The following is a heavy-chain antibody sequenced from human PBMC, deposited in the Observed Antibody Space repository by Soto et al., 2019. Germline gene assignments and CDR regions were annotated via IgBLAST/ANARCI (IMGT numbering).Heavy chain of an antibody. J-gene: IGHJ5*01. Sequence: LSLTCSVSGDSISTVDYFWAWIRQPPGQALEYIGYIYKSTTTYYNPSFESRVDISLDTSKSQFSLTVTSVTAADTAVYFCARGRYCLTGRCFPNWFDSWGQGTLVTVSS. CDR3: ARGRYCLTGRCFPNWFDS. CDR1: GDSISTVDYF. D-gene: IGHD2-15*01. CDR2: IYKSTTT. V-gene: IGHV4-30-4*01.